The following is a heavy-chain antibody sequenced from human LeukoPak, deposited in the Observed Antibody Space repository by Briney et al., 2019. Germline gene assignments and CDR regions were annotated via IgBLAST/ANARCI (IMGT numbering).Heavy chain of an antibody. J-gene: IGHJ4*02. Sequence: GASGKLSCTSSGSTFTSYGISWERQAPGQGLGWMGWISAYNGNKNYAQKLQGRFTMTTDTSTSTAYMELRSLRSDDTAVYYCARVPSLGYCRSTRCYRHWGQGTLVSVSS. CDR2: ISAYNGNK. V-gene: IGHV1-18*01. D-gene: IGHD2-2*01. CDR3: ARVPSLGYCRSTRCYRH. CDR1: GSTFTSYG.